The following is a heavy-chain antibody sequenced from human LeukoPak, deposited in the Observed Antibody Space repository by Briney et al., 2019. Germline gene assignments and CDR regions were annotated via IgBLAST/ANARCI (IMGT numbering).Heavy chain of an antibody. J-gene: IGHJ3*02. D-gene: IGHD3-16*02. CDR3: ARDNWYYDYVWGSYRPRDDAFDI. CDR1: GFTVSSNY. Sequence: GGSLRLSCAASGFTVSSNYMSWVRQAPGKGLEWVSVIYSGGRTYYADSVKGRFTISRDNSKNTLYLQMNSLRAEDTAVYYCARDNWYYDYVWGSYRPRDDAFDIWGQGTMVTVSS. V-gene: IGHV3-66*01. CDR2: IYSGGRT.